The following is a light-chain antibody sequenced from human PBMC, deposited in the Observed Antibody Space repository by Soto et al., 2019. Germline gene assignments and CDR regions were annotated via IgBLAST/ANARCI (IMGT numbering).Light chain of an antibody. CDR3: QQFDDVPLT. Sequence: DIQMTQSPSSLSASVGDRVTITCQASHDIKKYLNWYQQKAHKVPKLLIHDASTLATGVPSRFTGSGSGTDFTLTINSLQPEDVATYYCQQFDDVPLTFGGGTKVDI. V-gene: IGKV1-33*01. CDR1: HDIKKY. J-gene: IGKJ4*01. CDR2: DAS.